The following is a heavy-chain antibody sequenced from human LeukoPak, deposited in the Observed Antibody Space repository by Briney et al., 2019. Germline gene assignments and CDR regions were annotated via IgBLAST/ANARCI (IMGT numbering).Heavy chain of an antibody. D-gene: IGHD6-25*01. V-gene: IGHV3-9*01. CDR2: ISWNSGSI. Sequence: GGSLRLSCAASGFTFDDYAMHWVRQAPGKGLEWVSGISWNSGSIGYADSVKGRFTISRDNAKNSLYLQMNSLRAEDTALYYCAKDMGQRLGTGGYYYYYYGMDVWGQGTTVTVSS. CDR3: AKDMGQRLGTGGYYYYYYGMDV. CDR1: GFTFDDYA. J-gene: IGHJ6*02.